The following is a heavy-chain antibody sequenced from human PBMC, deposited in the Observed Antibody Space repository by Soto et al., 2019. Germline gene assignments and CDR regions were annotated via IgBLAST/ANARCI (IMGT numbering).Heavy chain of an antibody. CDR2: VGASGSGK. CDR3: AKEYDFWSGYSNGGHNYYYYGMDV. Sequence: PGGSLRLSCATSGFTFRNYAMSWVRQAPGKGLEWVAGVGASGSGKDYADSVKGRFTISRDNSKNTLYLQMNSLRAEDTAVYYCAKEYDFWSGYSNGGHNYYYYGMDVWGQGTTVTVSS. D-gene: IGHD3-3*01. CDR1: GFTFRNYA. J-gene: IGHJ6*02. V-gene: IGHV3-23*01.